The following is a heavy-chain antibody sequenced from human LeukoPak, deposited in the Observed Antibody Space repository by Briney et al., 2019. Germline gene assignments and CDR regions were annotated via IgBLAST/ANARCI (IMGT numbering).Heavy chain of an antibody. CDR2: IKQDGSEK. D-gene: IGHD3-10*01. V-gene: IGHV3-7*01. J-gene: IGHJ6*02. CDR3: ARAGPHSVYYYGMDV. CDR1: GFTFSSYW. Sequence: PGGSLRLSCAASGFTFSSYWMSWVRQAPGKGLEWVANIKQDGSEKYYVDSVKGRFTISRDNAKNSLYLQMNSLRAEDTAVYYCARAGPHSVYYYGMDVWGRGTTVTVSS.